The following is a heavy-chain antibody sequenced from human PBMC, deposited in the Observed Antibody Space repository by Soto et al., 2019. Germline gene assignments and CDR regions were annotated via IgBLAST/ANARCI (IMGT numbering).Heavy chain of an antibody. V-gene: IGHV3-64*01. D-gene: IGHD2-21*01. CDR1: GFTLSGYA. CDR2: ISSNGVGT. J-gene: IGHJ6*03. CDR3: ARRARPVFYFSDV. Sequence: EVQLAESGGGLAQPGGSLRLSCAASGFTLSGYAMDWVRQAPGKGLEYVSGISSNGVGTSYANSVQVRFTISRDNSKSTVYLPMGSLRPSDIAVQCCARRARPVFYFSDVRGKGTTVTV.